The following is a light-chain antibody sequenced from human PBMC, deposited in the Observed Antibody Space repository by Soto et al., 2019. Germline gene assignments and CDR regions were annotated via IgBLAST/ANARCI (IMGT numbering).Light chain of an antibody. CDR1: QSVGRN. J-gene: IGKJ3*01. Sequence: EIVVTQSPGILSVSPGDRATLSCRASQSVGRNLAWYQQKPGQAPTLLIYAASTRATGLPARFSGSGSGKDFTLTISSLQSEDLAVYYCQEYSKWPLFTFGPGTRVDIK. V-gene: IGKV3-15*01. CDR3: QEYSKWPLFT. CDR2: AAS.